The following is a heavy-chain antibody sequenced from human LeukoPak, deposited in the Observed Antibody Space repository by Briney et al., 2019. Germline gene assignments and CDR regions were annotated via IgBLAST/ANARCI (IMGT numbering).Heavy chain of an antibody. CDR3: ARVGTVIVGYYYYGMDV. J-gene: IGHJ6*02. CDR2: IYHSGST. Sequence: PSETLSLTCTVSGYSISSGYYWGWIRQPPGKGLEWIGSIYHSGSTYYNPSPKSRVTISVDTSKNQFSLKLSSVTAADTAVYYCARVGTVIVGYYYYGMDVWGQGTTVTVSS. V-gene: IGHV4-38-2*02. D-gene: IGHD3-22*01. CDR1: GYSISSGYY.